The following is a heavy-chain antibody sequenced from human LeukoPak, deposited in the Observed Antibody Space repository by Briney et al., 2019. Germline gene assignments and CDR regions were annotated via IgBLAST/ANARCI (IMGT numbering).Heavy chain of an antibody. CDR3: AAQYSSGWYGYEYFQH. Sequence: PGGSLRLSCAASGFTFSSYGMHWVRQAPGKGLEWVAFIRYDGSNKYYADSVKGRFTISRDNSKNTLYLQMNSLRAEDTAVYYCAAQYSSGWYGYEYFQHWGQGTLVTVSS. V-gene: IGHV3-30*02. CDR2: IRYDGSNK. CDR1: GFTFSSYG. J-gene: IGHJ1*01. D-gene: IGHD6-19*01.